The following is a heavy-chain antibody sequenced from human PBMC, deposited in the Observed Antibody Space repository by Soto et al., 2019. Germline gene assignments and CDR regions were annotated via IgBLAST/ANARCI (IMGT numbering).Heavy chain of an antibody. J-gene: IGHJ6*02. D-gene: IGHD3-10*01. Sequence: QVQLVQSGAEVKKPGASVKVSCKASGYTFTSYYMHWVRQAPGQGLEWMGIINPSGGSTSYAQKFQGRVTMTRETSTSTVDMELSSLRSEATAVYYCARAWFGELYYYYGMDVWGQGTTVTVSS. V-gene: IGHV1-46*01. CDR3: ARAWFGELYYYYGMDV. CDR2: INPSGGST. CDR1: GYTFTSYY.